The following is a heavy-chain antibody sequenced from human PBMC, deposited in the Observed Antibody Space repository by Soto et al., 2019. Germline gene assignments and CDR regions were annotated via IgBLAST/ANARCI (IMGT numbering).Heavy chain of an antibody. D-gene: IGHD5-12*01. CDR2: IIPVFGSP. Sequence: ASVKVSCKASGGTFSSFGISWVRQAPGQGLEWMGGIIPVFGSPNYAQRFRGRLTITADESTNTGYMELIDLRSEDTAVYYCAREGSGYNFWGQGTQVTVSS. CDR1: GGTFSSFG. CDR3: AREGSGYNF. J-gene: IGHJ1*01. V-gene: IGHV1-69*13.